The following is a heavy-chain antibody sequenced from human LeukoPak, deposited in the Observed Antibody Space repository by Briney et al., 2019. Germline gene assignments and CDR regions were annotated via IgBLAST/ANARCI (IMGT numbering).Heavy chain of an antibody. CDR1: GFTVSTTY. Sequence: GGSLRLSCAASGFTVSTTYMSWVRQAPRRGLEWVSVIYSGGGTYYADSVKGRLTLSRDNSKNTVYLQMDSLRAEDTAVYYCVPWGVVAGSSNWGQGTLVTVPS. D-gene: IGHD6-19*01. V-gene: IGHV3-66*01. CDR2: IYSGGGT. J-gene: IGHJ4*02. CDR3: VPWGVVAGSSN.